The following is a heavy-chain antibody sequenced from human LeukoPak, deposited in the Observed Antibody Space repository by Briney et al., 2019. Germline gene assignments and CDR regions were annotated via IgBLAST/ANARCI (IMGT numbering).Heavy chain of an antibody. CDR2: IKQDGSEK. CDR1: GFTFSSSA. J-gene: IGHJ4*02. D-gene: IGHD2-21*01. CDR3: ARAIPFDY. Sequence: PGGSLRLSCAASGFTFSSSAMSWVRQAPGKGLEWVANIKQDGSEKYYVDSVKGRFTISRDNAKNSLYLQMNSLRAEDTAVYYCARAIPFDYWGQGTLVTVSS. V-gene: IGHV3-7*01.